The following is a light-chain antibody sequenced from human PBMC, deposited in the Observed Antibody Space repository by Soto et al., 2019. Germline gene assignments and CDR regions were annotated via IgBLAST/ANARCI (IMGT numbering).Light chain of an antibody. Sequence: EIVLTQSPGTLSLSPGERATLSCRASQSVISSYLAWYQQKPGQAPRLLIYGASTRATGIPDRFSGSGSGTDFTLTIRRLEPEDFEVYHGKQYGSSPQTFGQGTKVEIK. CDR2: GAS. CDR1: QSVISSY. V-gene: IGKV3-20*01. CDR3: KQYGSSPQT. J-gene: IGKJ1*01.